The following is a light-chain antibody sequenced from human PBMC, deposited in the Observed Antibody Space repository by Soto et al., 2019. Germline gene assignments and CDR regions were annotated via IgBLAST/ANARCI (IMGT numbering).Light chain of an antibody. V-gene: IGLV1-51*01. CDR3: GTWDSSLDSVV. Sequence: QSVLAQPPSISAAPGQKVTISCSGSSSNIGGNYVSWYQHVPRTAPKLLIYDNYKRASGSPDRFSASKSGTSATLGITGPQTGDEADYYCGTWDSSLDSVVFGGGTK. J-gene: IGLJ2*01. CDR1: SSNIGGNY. CDR2: DNY.